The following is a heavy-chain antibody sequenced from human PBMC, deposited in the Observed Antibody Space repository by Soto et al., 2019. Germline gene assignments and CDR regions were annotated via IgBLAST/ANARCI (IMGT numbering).Heavy chain of an antibody. V-gene: IGHV4-59*08. J-gene: IGHJ4*02. CDR1: GGSISSYY. CDR2: IYYSGST. CDR3: ARRWGPGFDY. D-gene: IGHD7-27*01. Sequence: QVQLQESGPGLVKPSETLSLTCTVSGGSISSYYWGWIRRPPGKGLEWIGYIYYSGSTNYNPSLKSRVTISVDTSKNQFSLKLSSVTAADTAVYYCARRWGPGFDYWGQGTLVTVSS.